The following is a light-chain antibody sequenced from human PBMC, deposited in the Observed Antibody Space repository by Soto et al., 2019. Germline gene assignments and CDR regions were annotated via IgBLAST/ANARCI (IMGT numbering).Light chain of an antibody. Sequence: DIQVTQSPSTLSASVGDRVTITCRASQPISTWLAWYQEKPGKAPKLLIYDASSLEGGVPSRFSGSGSGTEFTLNISSLQPDDFATYYCHQYNYYRPTFGQGTKVEIK. CDR3: HQYNYYRPT. V-gene: IGKV1-5*01. CDR2: DAS. J-gene: IGKJ1*01. CDR1: QPISTW.